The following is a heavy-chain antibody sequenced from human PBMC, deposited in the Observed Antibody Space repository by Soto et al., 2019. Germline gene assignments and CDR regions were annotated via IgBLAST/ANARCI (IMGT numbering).Heavy chain of an antibody. CDR3: ARGQEGVVATH. J-gene: IGHJ4*02. CDR2: IKDGGRT. D-gene: IGHD5-12*01. V-gene: IGHV4-34*01. CDR1: GGSLSGYY. Sequence: QVQLQQWGAGLLKPSETLSLNCAVNGGSLSGYYWSWIRQPPGKGLEWIGEIKDGGRTNYSPSLTSPATISSDTSNTHFSLRLYSVTAADTGVYYCARGQEGVVATHWAQGTLVTVSS.